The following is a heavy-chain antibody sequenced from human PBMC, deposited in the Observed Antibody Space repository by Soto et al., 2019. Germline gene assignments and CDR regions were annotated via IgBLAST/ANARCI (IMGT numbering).Heavy chain of an antibody. Sequence: VGSLRLSCAVSGFTVSSNYMSCVRQAPGKGLEWVSVIYSGGSTYYADSVKGRFTISRDNSKNTLYLQMNSLRAEDTAVYYCARGPNIHYYYYGMDVWGQGTTVTVSS. J-gene: IGHJ6*02. D-gene: IGHD2-15*01. V-gene: IGHV3-66*01. CDR2: IYSGGST. CDR3: ARGPNIHYYYYGMDV. CDR1: GFTVSSNY.